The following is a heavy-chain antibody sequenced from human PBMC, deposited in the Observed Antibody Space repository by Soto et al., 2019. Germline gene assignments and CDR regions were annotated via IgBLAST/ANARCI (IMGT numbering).Heavy chain of an antibody. Sequence: GGSLRLSCAASGFTFSSYAMSWVRQAPGKGLEWVSAISGSGGSTYYADSVKGRFTISRDNSKNTLYLQMNSLRVEDTAVYYCAKDELTMVRGVTRYYFDYWGQGTLVTVSS. CDR2: ISGSGGST. CDR1: GFTFSSYA. CDR3: AKDELTMVRGVTRYYFDY. J-gene: IGHJ4*02. V-gene: IGHV3-23*01. D-gene: IGHD3-10*01.